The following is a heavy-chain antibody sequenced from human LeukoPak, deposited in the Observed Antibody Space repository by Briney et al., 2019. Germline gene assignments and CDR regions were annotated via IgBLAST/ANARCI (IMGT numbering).Heavy chain of an antibody. D-gene: IGHD1-14*01. Sequence: GESLKISCKASGYSFTSYWTGWVRQLPGKGLEWMGIIYPGDCDTRYCPSLQGQVTISADKSINTAYQQWGSLKASDTAIYYCARCPTPHYALDVWGQGTTVTVSS. V-gene: IGHV5-51*01. CDR1: GYSFTSYW. CDR3: ARCPTPHYALDV. CDR2: IYPGDCDT. J-gene: IGHJ6*02.